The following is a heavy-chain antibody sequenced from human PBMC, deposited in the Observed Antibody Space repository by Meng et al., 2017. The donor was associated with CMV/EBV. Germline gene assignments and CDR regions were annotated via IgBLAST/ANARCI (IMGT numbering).Heavy chain of an antibody. CDR2: ISSSGSTI. J-gene: IGHJ6*02. Sequence: GGSLRLSCAASGFTFSSYEMNWVRQAPGKGLEWVSYISSSGSTIYYADSVKGRFTISRDNAKNSLYLQMNSLRAEDTAVYYCARAEDLRFEYYYGMDVWAKGPRSPSP. D-gene: IGHD3-3*01. CDR3: ARAEDLRFEYYYGMDV. V-gene: IGHV3-48*03. CDR1: GFTFSSYE.